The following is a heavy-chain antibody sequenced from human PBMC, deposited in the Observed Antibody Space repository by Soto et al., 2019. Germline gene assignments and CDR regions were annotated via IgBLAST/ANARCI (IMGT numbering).Heavy chain of an antibody. CDR3: ARVAAPYSSSWYGNWFDP. Sequence: PGGSLRLSCAGSGFTFSRYAMNWVRQAPGKGLEWVSRISSRGGRTSYAESVKGRFTISRDNAKNTLYLQMNSLRAEDTAVYYCARVAAPYSSSWYGNWFDPWGQGTLVTVSS. V-gene: IGHV3-23*01. D-gene: IGHD6-13*01. CDR1: GFTFSRYA. CDR2: ISSRGGRT. J-gene: IGHJ5*02.